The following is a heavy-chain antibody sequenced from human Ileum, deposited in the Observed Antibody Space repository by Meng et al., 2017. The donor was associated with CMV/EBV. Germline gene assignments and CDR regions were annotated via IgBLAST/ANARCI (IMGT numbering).Heavy chain of an antibody. CDR1: GFTVTKSD. CDR3: ARAPLLYFDY. D-gene: IGHD1-26*01. J-gene: IGHJ4*02. Sequence: EVQLFQSGGGLVQPGGSLSFSCEAFGFTVTKSDMSWVRQAPGQGLEWVAAFNTLDNSTYYADSVKGRFTISRDTSKNTVHLQMHSLRAEDTAIYYCARAPLLYFDYWGQGTLVTVSS. V-gene: IGHV3-23*05. CDR2: FNTLDNST.